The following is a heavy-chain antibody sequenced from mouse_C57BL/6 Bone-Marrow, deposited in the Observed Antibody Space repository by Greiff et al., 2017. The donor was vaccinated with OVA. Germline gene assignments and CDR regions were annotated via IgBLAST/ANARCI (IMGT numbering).Heavy chain of an antibody. D-gene: IGHD1-1*01. Sequence: QVQLQQPGAELVRPGTSVKLSCKASGYTFTSYWMHWVKQRPGQGLEWIGVIDPSDSYTNYNQKFKGKATLTVDTSSSTAYMQLSSLTSEDSAVYYCARHGSSFYAMDYWGQGTSVTVSS. CDR2: IDPSDSYT. CDR1: GYTFTSYW. J-gene: IGHJ4*01. V-gene: IGHV1-59*01. CDR3: ARHGSSFYAMDY.